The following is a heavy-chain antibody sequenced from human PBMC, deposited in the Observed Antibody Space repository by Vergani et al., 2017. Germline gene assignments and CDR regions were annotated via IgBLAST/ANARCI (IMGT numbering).Heavy chain of an antibody. J-gene: IGHJ5*01. D-gene: IGHD1-1*01. CDR3: ARWGNEKRLDS. V-gene: IGHV3-33*01. Sequence: QVQLVESEGGVVQPGRSLTLSCVASGCTFSSHCMHCVRQAPGKGLEWVAVIWYDGSNKYYGDSVKVRFTISRDNSKNTLYLQMNSLRVEDTAVYYCARWGNEKRLDSWGQGTLVTVSS. CDR1: GCTFSSHC. CDR2: IWYDGSNK.